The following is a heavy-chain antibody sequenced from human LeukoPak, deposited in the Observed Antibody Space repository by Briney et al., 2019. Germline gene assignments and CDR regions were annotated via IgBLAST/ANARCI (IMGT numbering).Heavy chain of an antibody. J-gene: IGHJ5*02. D-gene: IGHD1-26*01. V-gene: IGHV4-39*01. Sequence: PSETLSLTCTVSGGSISSSGYYWGWIRQPPGKVLEWIASSYYSGSTYYNPSLKSRVTISVDTSNNQLSLKLSSLTAADTAVYYCARHEYSGSYYGLSWFDPWGQGTLVTVSS. CDR1: GGSISSSGYY. CDR2: SYYSGST. CDR3: ARHEYSGSYYGLSWFDP.